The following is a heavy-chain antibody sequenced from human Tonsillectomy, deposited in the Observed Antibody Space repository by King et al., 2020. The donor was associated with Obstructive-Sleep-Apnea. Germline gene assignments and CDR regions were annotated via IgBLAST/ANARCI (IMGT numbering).Heavy chain of an antibody. CDR3: AREDSSGYYGVVDH. Sequence: VQLQESGPGLVKPSQTLSLTCTVSGGSISSGDYYWSWIRQPPGQGLEWIGYIYYSGSTYYNPSLKSRVTISADTSKNQFSLKLSSVTAADTAVYYCAREDSSGYYGVVDHWGQGTLVTVSS. CDR2: IYYSGST. J-gene: IGHJ4*02. CDR1: GGSISSGDYY. D-gene: IGHD3-22*01. V-gene: IGHV4-30-4*01.